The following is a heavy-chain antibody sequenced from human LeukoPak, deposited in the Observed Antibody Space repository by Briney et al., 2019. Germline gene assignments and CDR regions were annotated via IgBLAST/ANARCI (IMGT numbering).Heavy chain of an antibody. Sequence: PGGSLRLSCAASGFTFTNYWMSWVRQAPGKGLELVANIKQDRSEKYYVDSVKGRFTISRDNAKNSLYLQMNSLRAEDTAVYYCARHLSGVTGYTYGRGIDYWGQGTLVTVSS. CDR2: IKQDRSEK. D-gene: IGHD5-18*01. CDR3: ARHLSGVTGYTYGRGIDY. J-gene: IGHJ4*02. CDR1: GFTFTNYW. V-gene: IGHV3-7*01.